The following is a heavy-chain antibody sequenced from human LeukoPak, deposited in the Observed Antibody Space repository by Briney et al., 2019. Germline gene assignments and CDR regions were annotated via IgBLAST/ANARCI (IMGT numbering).Heavy chain of an antibody. V-gene: IGHV1-69*04. CDR2: LIPVLGMS. CDR1: GGSFSTYA. Sequence: SVKVSCKSSGGSFSTYAVNWVRQAPGQGLEWMGRLIPVLGMSHYAQGFQGRVTLTADRSTNTAYMELDRLTSDDTAVYFCARDRGGGFDLAFFDHWGQGTLVNVSS. CDR3: ARDRGGGFDLAFFDH. D-gene: IGHD5-12*01. J-gene: IGHJ4*02.